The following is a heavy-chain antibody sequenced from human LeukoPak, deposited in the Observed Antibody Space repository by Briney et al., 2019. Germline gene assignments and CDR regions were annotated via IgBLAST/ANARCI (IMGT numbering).Heavy chain of an antibody. CDR2: VYHSGST. CDR3: GSGDYYYFDY. V-gene: IGHV4-4*02. J-gene: IGHJ4*02. CDR1: GGSISSSNW. Sequence: SGTLSLTCAVSGGSISSSNWWSWVRQPPGKGLEWIGEVYHSGSTNYNPSLKSRVTISIDKSKSQFSLNLSSVTAADTAVYYCGSGDYYYFDYWGQGTLVAVSS. D-gene: IGHD3-10*01.